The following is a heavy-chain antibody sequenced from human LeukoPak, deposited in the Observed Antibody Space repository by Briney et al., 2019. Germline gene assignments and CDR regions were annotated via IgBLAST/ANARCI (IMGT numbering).Heavy chain of an antibody. CDR2: IGGRGGST. D-gene: IGHD3-16*01. V-gene: IGHV3-23*01. CDR1: GFRFSDFT. J-gene: IGHJ5*02. Sequence: GGSLRLSCAASGFRFSDFTMTWVRQAPGKGPEWVSAIGGRGGSTYYADSLGGRFTISRDNSKDMVYLQMNSLKVEDTATYYCGKEGGAWGQGTRVTVSS. CDR3: GKEGGA.